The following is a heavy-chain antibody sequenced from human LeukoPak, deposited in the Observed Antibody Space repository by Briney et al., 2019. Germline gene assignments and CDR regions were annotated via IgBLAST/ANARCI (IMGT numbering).Heavy chain of an antibody. V-gene: IGHV3-48*01. CDR2: ISPSSSTI. Sequence: PGGSLRLSCAASGFTFSSYSMNWVRQAPGKGLEWVSYISPSSSTIYYADSVKGRFTISRDNAKNSLYLQMNSLRAEDTAVYYCAIPRYYDFWSGYDYWGQGTLVTVSS. D-gene: IGHD3-3*01. J-gene: IGHJ4*02. CDR3: AIPRYYDFWSGYDY. CDR1: GFTFSSYS.